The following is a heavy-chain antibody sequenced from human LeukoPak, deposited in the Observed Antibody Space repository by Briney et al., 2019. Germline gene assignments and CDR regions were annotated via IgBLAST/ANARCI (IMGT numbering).Heavy chain of an antibody. CDR3: ARDANGDSSGYYHWGEYFQH. Sequence: SETLSLTCTVSGGSISSGYYWGWIRQPPGKGLEWIGSIYHSGSTYYNPSLKSRVTISVDTSKNQFSLKLSSVTAADTAVYYCARDANGDSSGYYHWGEYFQHWGQGTLVTVSS. CDR2: IYHSGST. CDR1: GGSISSGYY. D-gene: IGHD3-22*01. J-gene: IGHJ1*01. V-gene: IGHV4-38-2*02.